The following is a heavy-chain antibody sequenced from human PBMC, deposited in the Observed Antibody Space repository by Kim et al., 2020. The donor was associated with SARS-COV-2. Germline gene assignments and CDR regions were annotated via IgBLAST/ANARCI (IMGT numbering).Heavy chain of an antibody. Sequence: GGSLRLSCAASGFTFSSYAMHWVRQAPGKGLEWVAVISYDGSNKYYADSVKGRFTISRDNSKNTLYLQMNSLRAEDTAVYYCARVQFTRGYSYGLVYWGQGTLVTVSS. J-gene: IGHJ4*02. V-gene: IGHV3-30*04. CDR1: GFTFSSYA. CDR2: ISYDGSNK. CDR3: ARVQFTRGYSYGLVY. D-gene: IGHD5-18*01.